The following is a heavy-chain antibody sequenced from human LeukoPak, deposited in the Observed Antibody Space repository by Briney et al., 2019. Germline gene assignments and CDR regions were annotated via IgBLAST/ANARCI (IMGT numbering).Heavy chain of an antibody. CDR1: GYTFTGYY. D-gene: IGHD3-10*01. V-gene: IGHV1-46*01. Sequence: ASVKVSCKASGYTFTGYYMHWVRQAPGQGLEWLGIINPSGGSTSYAQKFQGRVTMTRDTSTSTIYMELRSLRSEDTALYYCVRERERGTYFVWGQGTLVTVSS. CDR2: INPSGGST. J-gene: IGHJ4*02. CDR3: VRERERGTYFV.